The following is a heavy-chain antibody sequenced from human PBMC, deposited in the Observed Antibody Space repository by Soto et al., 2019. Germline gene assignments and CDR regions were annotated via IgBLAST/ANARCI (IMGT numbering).Heavy chain of an antibody. J-gene: IGHJ4*02. Sequence: QVQLVQSGAEVKKPGASVKVSCKASEYTFTAYYIQWVRQAPGQGLEFMGWINPKSGGTNYAQNFQGRVTMTRDTSINTAYMEVSRLRFDDTAVYYCATLVAAAHTFDYWGQGTLVTVSS. CDR3: ATLVAAAHTFDY. CDR2: INPKSGGT. CDR1: EYTFTAYY. V-gene: IGHV1-2*02. D-gene: IGHD6-13*01.